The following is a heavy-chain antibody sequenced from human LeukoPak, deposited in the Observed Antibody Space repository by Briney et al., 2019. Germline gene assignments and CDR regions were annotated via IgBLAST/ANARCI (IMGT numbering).Heavy chain of an antibody. V-gene: IGHV1-2*02. J-gene: IGHJ4*02. Sequence: ASVKVSCKASGYTFTGYYLHWVRQAPGQGLEWMRWINPNSGVTNYAQKFQGRVTMTRDTSISTAYMELSRLRSDDTAVYYCAREEGDYFDYWGQGTLVTVSS. CDR2: INPNSGVT. CDR1: GYTFTGYY. CDR3: AREEGDYFDY.